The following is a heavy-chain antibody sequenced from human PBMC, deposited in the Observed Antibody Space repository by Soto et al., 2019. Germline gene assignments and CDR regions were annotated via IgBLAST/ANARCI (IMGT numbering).Heavy chain of an antibody. CDR2: INSDGGAT. CDR1: GFTFSIHT. D-gene: IGHD1-1*01. J-gene: IGHJ4*02. CDR3: VKRELERYIPSS. V-gene: IGHV3-64D*08. Sequence: PGGSLRLSCSASGFTFSIHTMYWVRQAPGKGLEYVSAINSDGGATYYADSGKGRFTISRDNSKNTLYLQMSSLRDDDTAVYYCVKRELERYIPSSWGQGTLVTVSS.